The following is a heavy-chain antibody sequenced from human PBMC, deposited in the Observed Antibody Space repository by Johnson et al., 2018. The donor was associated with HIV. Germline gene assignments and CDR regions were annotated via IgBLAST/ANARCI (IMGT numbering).Heavy chain of an antibody. D-gene: IGHD6-19*01. CDR2: INSDGSST. CDR3: ARGKKQWLDEDAFDI. V-gene: IGHV3-74*01. J-gene: IGHJ3*02. CDR1: GFTFSSYW. Sequence: VQLVESGGGLVQPGGSLRLSCAASGFTFSSYWMHCVRQAPGKGLVWVSRINSDGSSTSYADSVKGRFTISRDNAKNTLYLQMNSLRAEDTAVYYCARGKKQWLDEDAFDIWGQGTMVTVSS.